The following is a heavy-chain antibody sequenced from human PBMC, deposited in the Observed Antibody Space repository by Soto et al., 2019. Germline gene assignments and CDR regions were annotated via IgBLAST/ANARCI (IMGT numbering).Heavy chain of an antibody. V-gene: IGHV1-3*01. CDR3: ARAREGKGIAVAGF. CDR2: INAGNGNT. CDR1: GYTFTSYA. D-gene: IGHD6-19*01. Sequence: GASVKVSCKASGYTFTSYAMHWVRQAPGQRLEWMGWINAGNGNTKYSQKFQGRVTITRDTSASTAYMELSSLRSEDTAVYYCARAREGKGIAVAGFWGQGTTVTVSS. J-gene: IGHJ6*02.